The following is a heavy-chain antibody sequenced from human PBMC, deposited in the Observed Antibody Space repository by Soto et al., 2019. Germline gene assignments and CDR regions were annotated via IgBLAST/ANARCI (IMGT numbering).Heavy chain of an antibody. Sequence: EVQLVESGGVVVQPGGSLRLSCAASGFTFDDYTMHWVRQAPGKGLEWVSLISWAGGSTYYADSVKGRFTISRDNSKNSLYLQMNSLRTEDTALYYCAKDIGPYCSSTSCYARYYGMDVWGQGTTVTVSS. CDR1: GFTFDDYT. D-gene: IGHD2-2*01. J-gene: IGHJ6*02. CDR3: AKDIGPYCSSTSCYARYYGMDV. V-gene: IGHV3-43*01. CDR2: ISWAGGST.